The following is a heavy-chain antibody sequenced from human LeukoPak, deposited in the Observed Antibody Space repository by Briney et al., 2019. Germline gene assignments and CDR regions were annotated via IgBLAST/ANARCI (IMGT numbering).Heavy chain of an antibody. D-gene: IGHD3-22*01. V-gene: IGHV3-48*03. CDR2: ISSSGSTI. Sequence: PGGSLRLSCAASGFTFSSYEMNWVRQAPGKGLEWVSYISSSGSTIYYADSVKGRFTISRDNAKNSLYLQMNSLRAEDTAVYYCARGDGHYDNAFDIWGQGTMVTVPS. J-gene: IGHJ3*02. CDR3: ARGDGHYDNAFDI. CDR1: GFTFSSYE.